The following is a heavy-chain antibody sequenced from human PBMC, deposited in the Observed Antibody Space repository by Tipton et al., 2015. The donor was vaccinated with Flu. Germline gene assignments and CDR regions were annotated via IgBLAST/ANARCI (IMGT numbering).Heavy chain of an antibody. CDR1: GGSISSSSYY. D-gene: IGHD4-17*01. V-gene: IGHV4-61*01. J-gene: IGHJ3*02. CDR3: AREGAKSDYGDYGVDAFDI. CDR2: IYYSGST. Sequence: TLSLTCTVSGGSISSSSYYWSWIRQPPGKGLEWIGYIYYSGSTNYNPSLKSRVTISVDTSKNQFSLKLSSVTAADTAVYYCAREGAKSDYGDYGVDAFDIWGQGTMVTVSS.